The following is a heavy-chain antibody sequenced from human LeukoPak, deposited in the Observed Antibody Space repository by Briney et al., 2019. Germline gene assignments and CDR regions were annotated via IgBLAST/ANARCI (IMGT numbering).Heavy chain of an antibody. Sequence: KSSETLSLTCTVSGGSISSYYWSWIRQPAGKGLEWIGYIYYSGSTNYNPSLKSRVTISVDTSKNQFSLKLSSVTAADTAVYYCARAGFSGGDWVWHAFDIWGQGTMVTVSS. CDR3: ARAGFSGGDWVWHAFDI. D-gene: IGHD2-21*02. J-gene: IGHJ3*02. V-gene: IGHV4-59*01. CDR2: IYYSGST. CDR1: GGSISSYY.